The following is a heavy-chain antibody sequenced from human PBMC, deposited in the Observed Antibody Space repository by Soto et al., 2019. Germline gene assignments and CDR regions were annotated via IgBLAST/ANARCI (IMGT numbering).Heavy chain of an antibody. D-gene: IGHD6-6*01. J-gene: IGHJ6*02. CDR1: GYAFTGYA. Sequence: QVQLVQSGAAEKKPGASVKVSCKASGYAFTGYAIHWVRQAPGQWLEWVGWINAGNGDTKHSQNFQGRVTFTRDTSASTAYMELSSLRSEDTAVYYCARAFLDGDLTRHYHGMDVWGQGTTVTVSS. CDR3: ARAFLDGDLTRHYHGMDV. CDR2: INAGNGDT. V-gene: IGHV1-3*05.